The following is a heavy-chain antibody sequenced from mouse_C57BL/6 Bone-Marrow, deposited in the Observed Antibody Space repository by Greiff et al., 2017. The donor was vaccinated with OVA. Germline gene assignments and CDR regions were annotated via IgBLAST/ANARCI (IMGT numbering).Heavy chain of an antibody. CDR2: ISYSGST. CDR3: ASVDGTVAMDY. V-gene: IGHV3-8*01. D-gene: IGHD4-1*01. J-gene: IGHJ4*01. Sequence: EVQVVESGPGLAKPSQTLSITSDYWNWIRKFPGNKLEYMGYISYSGSTYYNPSLKSRISITRDTSKNQYYLQLNSVTTDDTATYYCASVDGTVAMDYWGQGTSVTVSS. CDR1: ITSDY.